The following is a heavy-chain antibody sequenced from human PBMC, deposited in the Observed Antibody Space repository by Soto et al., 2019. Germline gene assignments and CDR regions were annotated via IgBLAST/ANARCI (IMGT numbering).Heavy chain of an antibody. CDR1: GFTFSSYA. J-gene: IGHJ4*02. D-gene: IGHD3-10*01. CDR3: AKEDDGSGSYFRNALDY. V-gene: IGHV3-23*01. CDR2: ISGSGGST. Sequence: PGGSLRLSCAASGFTFSSYAMSWVRQAPGKGLEWVSAISGSGGSTYYADSVKGRFTISRDNSKNTLFLQMNSLRAEDTAVYYCAKEDDGSGSYFRNALDYWGQGTLVNVSS.